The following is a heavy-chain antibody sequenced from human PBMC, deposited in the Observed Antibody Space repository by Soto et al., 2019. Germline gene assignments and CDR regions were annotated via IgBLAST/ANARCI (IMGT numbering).Heavy chain of an antibody. CDR2: ISAYNGNT. Sequence: ASVKVSCKASGYTFTSYGISWVRQAPGQGLEWMGWISAYNGNTNYAQKLQGRVTMTTDTSTSTAYMELRGLRSDDTAVYYCAKDVKKVWTQGNWFDLWGQGTLVTVSS. D-gene: IGHD1-20*01. J-gene: IGHJ5*02. CDR1: GYTFTSYG. V-gene: IGHV1-18*01. CDR3: AKDVKKVWTQGNWFDL.